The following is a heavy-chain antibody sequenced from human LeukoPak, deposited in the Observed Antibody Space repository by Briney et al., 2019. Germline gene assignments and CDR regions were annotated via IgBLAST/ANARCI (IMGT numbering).Heavy chain of an antibody. D-gene: IGHD2-15*01. Sequence: SETLSLTCNVSGDSISRSRHFWAWIRQSPGRGLEWIGYIYNSGSTYYNPSLKSRVTISVDTSKNQFSLRLSSVTAADTAVYYCASDGVAAKGDWFDPWGQGTLVTVSS. J-gene: IGHJ5*02. CDR2: IYNSGST. V-gene: IGHV4-39*07. CDR1: GDSISRSRHF. CDR3: ASDGVAAKGDWFDP.